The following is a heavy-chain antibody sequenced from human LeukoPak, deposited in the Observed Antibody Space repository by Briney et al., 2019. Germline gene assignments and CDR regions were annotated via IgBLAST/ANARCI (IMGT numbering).Heavy chain of an antibody. CDR2: IWYDGSNK. D-gene: IGHD6-19*01. CDR1: GFTFDDYA. V-gene: IGHV3-33*08. Sequence: GGSLRLSCAASGFTFDDYAMHWVRQAPGKGLEWVAVIWYDGSNKYYADSVKGRFTISRDNSKNTLYLQMNSLRAEDTAVYYCARDPRASQWLAYYYYGMDVWGQGTTVTVSS. J-gene: IGHJ6*02. CDR3: ARDPRASQWLAYYYYGMDV.